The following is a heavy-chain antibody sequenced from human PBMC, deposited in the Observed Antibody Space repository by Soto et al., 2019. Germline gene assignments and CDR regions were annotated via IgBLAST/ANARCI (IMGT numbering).Heavy chain of an antibody. CDR1: GFTFSSYG. CDR2: IWFDGSDK. CDR3: ARLYCSASSCYSVGGFDI. V-gene: IGHV3-33*03. D-gene: IGHD2-15*01. J-gene: IGHJ3*02. Sequence: QVQLVESGGGVVQPGRSLRLSCAASGFTFSSYGMHWVRQAPGKGLEWVALIWFDGSDKYSADSVKGRFTISRDNSKNPLYLQMNSLRAEDTAVYYCARLYCSASSCYSVGGFDIWGQGTMVTVSS.